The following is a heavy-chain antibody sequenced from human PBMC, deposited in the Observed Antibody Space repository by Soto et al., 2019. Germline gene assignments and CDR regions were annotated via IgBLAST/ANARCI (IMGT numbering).Heavy chain of an antibody. V-gene: IGHV2-5*01. Sequence: QITLKESGPTLVKPTQTLTLTCTFSGFSLSSDAVGVNWIRQPPGQALEWLALIYWNDDNHYNPSLSSRLTITKDTSKNQVVLTMTNMDPVDTATYYCAHGSGWLSDYWGQGILVTVSS. CDR3: AHGSGWLSDY. J-gene: IGHJ4*02. D-gene: IGHD6-19*01. CDR2: IYWNDDN. CDR1: GFSLSSDAVG.